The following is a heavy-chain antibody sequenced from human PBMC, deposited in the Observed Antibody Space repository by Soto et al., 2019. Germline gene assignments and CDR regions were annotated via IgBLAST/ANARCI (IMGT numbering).Heavy chain of an antibody. CDR3: ARGLYCTTTSCYHDYHFAMDV. D-gene: IGHD2-2*01. V-gene: IGHV4-30-2*01. J-gene: IGHJ6*02. CDR2: IFQSGST. Sequence: QVQLQESGSGLVKPSQTLSLTCGNSGDSISGGGYSWSWIRQPPGKGLEWIGYIFQSGSTHYNPSLKTRVTISADMSKNQFSLKLTSVTAADTAVYYCARGLYCTTTSCYHDYHFAMDVWGQGATVTVSS. CDR1: GDSISGGGYS.